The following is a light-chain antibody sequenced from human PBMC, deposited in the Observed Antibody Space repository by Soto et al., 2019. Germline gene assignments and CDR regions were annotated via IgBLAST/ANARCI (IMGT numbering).Light chain of an antibody. CDR2: GAS. CDR3: QQYNNWPPLT. Sequence: EIVMTQSPATLSVSPGQRATLSCRASQSVSSNLAWYQQKPGQAPRLLIYGASTRATGIPARFSGSGSGTDFTPTISSLQSEDFAHYYCQQYNNWPPLTFGGGTKVEIK. V-gene: IGKV3D-15*01. J-gene: IGKJ4*01. CDR1: QSVSSN.